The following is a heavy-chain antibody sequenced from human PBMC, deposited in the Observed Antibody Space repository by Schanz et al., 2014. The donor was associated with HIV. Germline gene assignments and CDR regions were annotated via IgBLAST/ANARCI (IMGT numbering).Heavy chain of an antibody. CDR3: ARGSSTRDWIDP. J-gene: IGHJ5*02. D-gene: IGHD2-8*01. Sequence: QVRLQQWGAGLLKSSETLSLTCAVYGGSFSGYYWNWIRQHPGKGLEWIGYIYYTGNTYYNPSLKSRVTISVDTSNNQFSLKLSSVTAADTAIYYCARGSSTRDWIDPWGQGTLVTVSS. CDR2: IYYTGNT. CDR1: GGSFSGYY. V-gene: IGHV4-34*01.